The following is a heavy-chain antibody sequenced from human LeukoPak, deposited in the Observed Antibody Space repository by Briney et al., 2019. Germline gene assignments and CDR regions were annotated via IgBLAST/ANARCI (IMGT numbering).Heavy chain of an antibody. CDR3: ARLRYYGMDV. V-gene: IGHV3-48*04. Sequence: GGSLRLSCAASGFTFSGYDMSWVREAPGKGLEWVSYTSSSSSTIYYADSVKSRFTISRDNAKNSLYLQMNSLRAEGTAVYYCARLRYYGMDVWGQGTTVTVSS. CDR1: GFTFSGYD. CDR2: TSSSSSTI. J-gene: IGHJ6*02.